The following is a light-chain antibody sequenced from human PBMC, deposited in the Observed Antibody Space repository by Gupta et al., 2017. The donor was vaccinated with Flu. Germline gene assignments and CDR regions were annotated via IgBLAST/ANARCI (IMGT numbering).Light chain of an antibody. CDR2: ENN. CDR1: SSNIASNY. V-gene: IGLV1-51*01. J-gene: IGLJ2*01. Sequence: SDLTQPPSLSAAPGQRDTISCSGSSSNIASNYVSWYQHLPGTAPKLLIYENNQRPSGIPDRFSGSKSGTSATLAIAGLQTGDEAVYYCETWDNTLSSGVFGGGTTLTVL. CDR3: ETWDNTLSSGV.